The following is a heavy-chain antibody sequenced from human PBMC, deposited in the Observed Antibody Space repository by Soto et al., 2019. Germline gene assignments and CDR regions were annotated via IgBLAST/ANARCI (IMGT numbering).Heavy chain of an antibody. J-gene: IGHJ3*02. V-gene: IGHV4-39*01. CDR2: IYYSGST. CDR3: ARHRAMIVQDDAFDI. Sequence: QLQLQESGPGLVKPSETLSLTCTVSGGSISSSSYYWGWIRQPPGKGLEWIGSIYYSGSTYYNPSLKSRVTISVDTSKNQFSLKLSSVTAADTAVYYCARHRAMIVQDDAFDIWGQGTMVTVSS. CDR1: GGSISSSSYY. D-gene: IGHD3-22*01.